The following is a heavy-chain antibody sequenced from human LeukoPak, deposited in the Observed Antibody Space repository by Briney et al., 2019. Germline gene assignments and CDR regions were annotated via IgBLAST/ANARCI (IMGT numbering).Heavy chain of an antibody. CDR3: AKGIAAAGTGSDY. CDR1: GFTFSSYS. D-gene: IGHD6-13*01. Sequence: GGSLRLSCVASGFTFSSYSMNWVRQAPGKGLEWVSAISGSGGSTYYADSVKGRFTISRDNSKNTLYLQMNSLRAEDTAVYYCAKGIAAAGTGSDYWGQGTLVTVSS. V-gene: IGHV3-23*01. J-gene: IGHJ4*02. CDR2: ISGSGGST.